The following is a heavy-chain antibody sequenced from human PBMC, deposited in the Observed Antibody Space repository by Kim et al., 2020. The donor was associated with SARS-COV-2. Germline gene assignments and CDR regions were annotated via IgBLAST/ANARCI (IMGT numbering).Heavy chain of an antibody. J-gene: IGHJ4*02. D-gene: IGHD4-17*01. CDR2: K. CDR3: AREGDYGDYLY. V-gene: IGHV3-7*01. Sequence: KYYVDSVKGRFTNSRDNAKNSLYLQMNSLRAEDAAVYYCAREGDYGDYLYWGQGTLVTVSS.